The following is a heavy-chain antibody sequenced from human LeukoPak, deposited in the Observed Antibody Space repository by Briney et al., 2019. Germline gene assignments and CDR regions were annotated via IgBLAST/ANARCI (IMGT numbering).Heavy chain of an antibody. CDR2: ISSSSSYI. D-gene: IGHD2-2*01. CDR1: GFTFSSYS. J-gene: IGHJ6*03. Sequence: GGSLRLSCAASGFTFSSYSMNWVSQAPGKGLEWVSSISSSSSYIYYADSVKGRFTISRDNAKNSLYLQMKSLRADDTAVYYCARSRKGYQLLSTNRDYYYMDVWGKGTTVTLSS. V-gene: IGHV3-21*01. CDR3: ARSRKGYQLLSTNRDYYYMDV.